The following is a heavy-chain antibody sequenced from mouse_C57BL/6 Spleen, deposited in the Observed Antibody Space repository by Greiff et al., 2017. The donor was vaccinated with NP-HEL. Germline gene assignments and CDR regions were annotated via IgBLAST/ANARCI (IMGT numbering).Heavy chain of an antibody. J-gene: IGHJ2*01. CDR3: AKLLRKGYFDY. D-gene: IGHD1-1*01. CDR2: IHPNSGST. Sequence: QVQLQQSGAELVKPGASVKLSCKASGYTFTSYWMHWVKQRPGQGLEWIGMIHPNSGSTNYNEKFKSKATLTVDKSSSTAYMQLSSLTSEDSAVYYCAKLLRKGYFDYWGQGTTLTVSS. CDR1: GYTFTSYW. V-gene: IGHV1-64*01.